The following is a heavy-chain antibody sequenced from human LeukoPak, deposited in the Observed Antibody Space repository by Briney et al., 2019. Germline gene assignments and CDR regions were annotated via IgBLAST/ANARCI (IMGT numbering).Heavy chain of an antibody. CDR1: GASFSNYY. V-gene: IGHV4-34*01. J-gene: IGHJ4*02. CDR2: INHSGSA. Sequence: SETLSLTCAVYGASFSNYYWTWIRQSPGKGLEWIGEINHSGSANYNPSLKSRVTISVDTSKNQFSLRLISVTAADTAVYYCARGQEQWDLLQRAVHFDLWSQGNLVTVSS. CDR3: ARGQEQWDLLQRAVHFDL. D-gene: IGHD1-26*01.